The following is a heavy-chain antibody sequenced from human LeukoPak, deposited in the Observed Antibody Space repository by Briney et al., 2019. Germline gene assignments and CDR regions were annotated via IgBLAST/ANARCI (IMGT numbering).Heavy chain of an antibody. D-gene: IGHD2-8*01. Sequence: GGSLRLSCAASRFTFSSYAMSWVRLAPGKGLVWVSRINSDGSSTSYADSVKGRFTIPRDNAKNTLYLQMNSLRAEDTAVYYCARVWSMILSPDMDVWGKGTTVTVSS. CDR2: INSDGSST. CDR1: RFTFSSYA. V-gene: IGHV3-74*01. CDR3: ARVWSMILSPDMDV. J-gene: IGHJ6*03.